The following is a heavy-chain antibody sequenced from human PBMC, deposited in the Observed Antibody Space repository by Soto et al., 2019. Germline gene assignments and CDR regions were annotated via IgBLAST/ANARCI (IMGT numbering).Heavy chain of an antibody. V-gene: IGHV4-34*02. CDR2: VNHRGST. J-gene: IGHJ3*01. CDR1: GGSFTGYY. CDR3: ARSPPFSIFRGFDV. Sequence: QVQLKQWGAGLLKPSETLSLTCAVNGGSFTGYYWTYIRQSPEKGLEGIGEVNHRGSTTYNPSLKSRVTISVDASNNQFSLNLSSVTAADTAVYYCARSPPFSIFRGFDVWGQGTMVTVSS. D-gene: IGHD3-3*02.